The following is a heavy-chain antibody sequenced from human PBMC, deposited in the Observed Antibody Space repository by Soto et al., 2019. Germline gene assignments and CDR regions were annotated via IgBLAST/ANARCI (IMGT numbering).Heavy chain of an antibody. V-gene: IGHV4-39*07. CDR1: GGSINDFAYY. D-gene: IGHD2-21*02. CDR2: VYHNENT. J-gene: IGHJ4*02. CDR3: ARGVHCDGDCYALDY. Sequence: SETLSLTCTVSGGSINDFAYYWGWIRQAPGKGLEWIGTVYHNENTYYNPSLKSRITISADTAKNQFSLKLSSVTAADTAVYYCARGVHCDGDCYALDYWGQGALVTVSS.